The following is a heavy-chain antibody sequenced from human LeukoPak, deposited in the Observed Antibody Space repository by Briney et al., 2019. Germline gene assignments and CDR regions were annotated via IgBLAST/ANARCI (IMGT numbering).Heavy chain of an antibody. CDR1: GFTFSSYW. CDR3: AREGGSYYFAAFDI. V-gene: IGHV3-74*01. Sequence: GGSLRLSCAASGFTFSSYWMHWVRQAPGKGLVWVSRINSDGSSTSYADSVKGRFTISRDNAKNTLYLQMNSLRAEDTAVYYCAREGGSYYFAAFDIWGQGTMVTVSS. J-gene: IGHJ3*02. CDR2: INSDGSST. D-gene: IGHD1-26*01.